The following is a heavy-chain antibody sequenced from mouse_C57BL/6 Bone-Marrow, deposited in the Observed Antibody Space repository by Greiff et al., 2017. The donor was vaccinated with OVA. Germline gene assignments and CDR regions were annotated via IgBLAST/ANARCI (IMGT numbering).Heavy chain of an antibody. J-gene: IGHJ4*01. CDR3: ARRRDYDYDNAMDY. Sequence: QVQLQQPGAELVKPGASVKMSCKASGYTFTSYWITWVKQRPGQGLEWIGDIYPGSGSTNYNEKFTSKATLTVDTSSSTAYMQLSSLTSEDSAVYYCARRRDYDYDNAMDYWGQGTSVTVSS. V-gene: IGHV1-55*01. CDR1: GYTFTSYW. CDR2: IYPGSGST. D-gene: IGHD2-4*01.